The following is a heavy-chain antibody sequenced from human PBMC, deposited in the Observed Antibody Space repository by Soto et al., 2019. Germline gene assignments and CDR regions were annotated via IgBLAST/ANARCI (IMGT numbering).Heavy chain of an antibody. D-gene: IGHD3-3*01. CDR3: ARSITVFGVAPNWFDP. CDR1: GCSISSGDPS. CDR2: IHHSGST. Sequence: SETLSLTGSVSGCSISSGDPSWSWIRQPPGKGLEYIGSIHHSGSTYYNPSLKSRITISVDRSKNQFSLKLSSVTAADTAVYYCARSITVFGVAPNWFDPWGKGTLVTVS. J-gene: IGHJ5*02. V-gene: IGHV4-30-2*01.